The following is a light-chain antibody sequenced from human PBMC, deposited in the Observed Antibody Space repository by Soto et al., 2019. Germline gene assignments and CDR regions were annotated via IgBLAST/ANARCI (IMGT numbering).Light chain of an antibody. CDR3: CSYAGSYIYV. Sequence: QSALTQPRSVSGSPGQSVTISCTGTSSDIGASDSVSWYQQHPDKAPQLIIYDVSKRPSGVPDRFSGSKSGNTASLTISGLQAEDEADYYCCSYAGSYIYVFGTGTKVTVL. J-gene: IGLJ1*01. CDR1: SSDIGASDS. V-gene: IGLV2-11*01. CDR2: DVS.